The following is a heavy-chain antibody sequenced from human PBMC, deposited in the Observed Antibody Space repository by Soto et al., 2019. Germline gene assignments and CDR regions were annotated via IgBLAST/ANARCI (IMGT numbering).Heavy chain of an antibody. CDR2: INSGSNSI. CDR1: GFSFSSYS. Sequence: EVQLVESGGGLVQPGGSLRLSCAASGFSFSSYSMNWVRRAPGKGLEWVSYINSGSNSIYYGESVKTRFTISRDNAKNSVYLQMNSLRGEDTAVYYCAREGRSGPSPFDYWGQGALVIVSS. D-gene: IGHD3-3*01. CDR3: AREGRSGPSPFDY. J-gene: IGHJ4*02. V-gene: IGHV3-48*01.